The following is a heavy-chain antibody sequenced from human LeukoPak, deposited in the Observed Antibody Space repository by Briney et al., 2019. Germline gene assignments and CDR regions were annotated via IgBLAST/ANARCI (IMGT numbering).Heavy chain of an antibody. CDR2: IYYSGST. V-gene: IGHV4-59*01. CDR3: ARGGSSWSPLDY. J-gene: IGHJ4*02. Sequence: PSETLSLTCTVSGGSISSYYWSWIRQPPGKGPEWIGYIYYSGSTNYNPSLKSRVTISVDTSKNQFSLKLSSVTAADTAVYYCARGGSSWSPLDYWGQGTLVTVSS. D-gene: IGHD6-13*01. CDR1: GGSISSYY.